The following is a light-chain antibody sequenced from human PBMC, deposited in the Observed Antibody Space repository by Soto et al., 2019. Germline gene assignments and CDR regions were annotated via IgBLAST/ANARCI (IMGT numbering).Light chain of an antibody. Sequence: EVVLTQSPSTLSLSPGEGATLSCRASQSIGNYLAWYQQKPGQAPRLLIYATSSRATGIPARFSGSGSGTDFTLTISSXEPEDFAVYYCQQRSSWPFTFGPGTKVDIK. V-gene: IGKV3-11*01. CDR1: QSIGNY. CDR3: QQRSSWPFT. J-gene: IGKJ3*01. CDR2: ATS.